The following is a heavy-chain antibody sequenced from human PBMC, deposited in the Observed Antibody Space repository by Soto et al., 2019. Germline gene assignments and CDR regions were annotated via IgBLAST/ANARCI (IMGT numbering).Heavy chain of an antibody. CDR2: IIPIFGTA. V-gene: IGHV1-69*06. CDR3: ARRPITLIAVAYYYYGMDV. CDR1: GGTFSSYA. D-gene: IGHD6-19*01. Sequence: RASVKVSCKASGGTFSSYAISWVRQAPGQGLEWMGGIIPIFGTANYAQKFQGRVTITADKSTSTAYMELSSLRSEDTAVYYCARRPITLIAVAYYYYGMDVWGQGTTVTVSS. J-gene: IGHJ6*02.